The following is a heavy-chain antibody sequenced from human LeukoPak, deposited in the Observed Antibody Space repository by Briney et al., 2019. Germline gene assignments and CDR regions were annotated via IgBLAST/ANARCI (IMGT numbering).Heavy chain of an antibody. V-gene: IGHV3-74*01. J-gene: IGHJ4*02. D-gene: IGHD4-17*01. CDR2: INSDGSST. CDR3: ARGTVTTLYYFDY. Sequence: GGSLRLSCAASGFTFSSYWMHWVRQAPGKGLVWVSRINSDGSSTSYADSVKGRFTISRDNAKNTLYLQMNSLRAEDTAVYYCARGTVTTLYYFDYWGQGTLVTVSS. CDR1: GFTFSSYW.